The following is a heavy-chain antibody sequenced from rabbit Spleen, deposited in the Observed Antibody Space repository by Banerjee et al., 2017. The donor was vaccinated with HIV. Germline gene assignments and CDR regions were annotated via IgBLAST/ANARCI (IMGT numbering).Heavy chain of an antibody. J-gene: IGHJ4*01. Sequence: QSLEESGGGLVKPGASLTLTCKASGLDFSGDSYDSYMCWVRQAPGKGLEWIACIYTGSSGNTYYASWAKGRFTISKTSSTTVTLQMTRLTAADTATYFCARAPYSGNSDYTFNLWGPGTLVTVS. CDR1: GLDFSGDSY. CDR3: ARAPYSGNSDYTFNL. V-gene: IGHV1S40*01. CDR2: IYTGSSGNT. D-gene: IGHD8-1*01.